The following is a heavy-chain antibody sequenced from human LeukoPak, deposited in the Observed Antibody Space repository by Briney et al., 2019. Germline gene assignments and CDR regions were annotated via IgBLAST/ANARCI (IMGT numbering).Heavy chain of an antibody. CDR2: ISSSGSTI. J-gene: IGHJ4*02. CDR1: GFTFSSYE. D-gene: IGHD1-26*01. CDR3: ARVVGATDY. V-gene: IGHV3-48*03. Sequence: GGSLRLSCAASGFTFSSYEMNWVRQAPGKGLEWVSYISSSGSTIYYADSVKGRFTISRDNAKSSLYLQMNSLRAEDTAVYYCARVVGATDYWGQGTLVTVSS.